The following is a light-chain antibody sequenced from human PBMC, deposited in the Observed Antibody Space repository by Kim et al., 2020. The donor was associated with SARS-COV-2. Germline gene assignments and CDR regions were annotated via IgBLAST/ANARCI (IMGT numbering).Light chain of an antibody. CDR1: NSDVGSYNL. Sequence: QSALTQPASVSGSPGQSITISCTGANSDVGSYNLVSWYQHHPGKAPKLMIYDVNKRPSGVSNRFSGSKSGKMASLTISGLQAEDEANYYCSSYAGSATHVVFGGGTQLTVL. J-gene: IGLJ2*01. V-gene: IGLV2-23*02. CDR3: SSYAGSATHVV. CDR2: DVN.